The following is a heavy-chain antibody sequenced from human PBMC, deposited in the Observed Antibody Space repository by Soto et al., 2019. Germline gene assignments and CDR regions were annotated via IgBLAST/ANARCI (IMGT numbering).Heavy chain of an antibody. V-gene: IGHV1-3*01. CDR2: INAGNGNT. D-gene: IGHD3-10*01. CDR1: GYTFTSYA. CDR3: ARETASGSSALDL. J-gene: IGHJ5*02. Sequence: ASVKVSCKASGYTFTSYAMLWVRQAPGQRLEWMGWINAGNGNTKYSQKFQGRVTITRDTSASAAYMELSSLRSEDTAVYYCARETASGSSALDLWGQGTLVTVSS.